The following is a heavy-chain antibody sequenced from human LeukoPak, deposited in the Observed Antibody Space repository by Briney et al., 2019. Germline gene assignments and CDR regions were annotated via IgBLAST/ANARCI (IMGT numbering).Heavy chain of an antibody. V-gene: IGHV5-10-1*01. Sequence: GESLRISCKGSGYSFTSYLINWVRQMPGKGLGWMGTIDPGDSYTNYSPSFRGHVTISADKSISTAYLQWSSLKASDTAMYYCARHALGFDYWGQGTLLTVSS. CDR2: IDPGDSYT. J-gene: IGHJ4*02. CDR1: GYSFTSYL. CDR3: ARHALGFDY. D-gene: IGHD3-16*01.